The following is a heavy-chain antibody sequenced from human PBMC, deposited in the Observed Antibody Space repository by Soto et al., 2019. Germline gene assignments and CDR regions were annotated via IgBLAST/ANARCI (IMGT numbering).Heavy chain of an antibody. CDR2: INPSGGST. CDR1: GYTFTSYY. Sequence: ASVKVSCKASGYTFTSYYMHWVRQAPGQGLEWMGIINPSGGSTSYAQKFQGRVTMTRDTSTSTVYMELSSLRSEDTAVYYCARIVYSYGYYHYFMDVCGKGTTVTVYS. D-gene: IGHD5-18*01. J-gene: IGHJ6*03. V-gene: IGHV1-46*03. CDR3: ARIVYSYGYYHYFMDV.